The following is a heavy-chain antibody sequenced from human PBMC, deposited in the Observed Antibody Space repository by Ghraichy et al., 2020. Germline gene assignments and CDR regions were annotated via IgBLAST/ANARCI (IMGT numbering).Heavy chain of an antibody. V-gene: IGHV3-66*01. CDR1: GFTVSNNY. CDR3: ATQTPNYGDYRKNFDY. J-gene: IGHJ4*02. CDR2: IYRTGNT. D-gene: IGHD4-17*01. Sequence: GGSLRLSCAASGFTVSNNYVTWVRQAPWKGLEWFSTIYRTGNTYYADSVKCIFSISRDTSQHSGYLQMNSLTVEDTAVYYCATQTPNYGDYRKNFDYWGQGTLVTVSS.